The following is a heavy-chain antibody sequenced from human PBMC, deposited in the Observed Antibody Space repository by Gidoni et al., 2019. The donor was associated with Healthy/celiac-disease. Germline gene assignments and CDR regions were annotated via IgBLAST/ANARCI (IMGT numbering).Heavy chain of an antibody. V-gene: IGHV4-34*01. J-gene: IGHJ6*02. CDR2: INHSGST. CDR1: GGSFSGYY. Sequence: QVQLQQWGAGLLKPSETLSLTCAVYGGSFSGYYWSWIRQPPGKGLEWIGEINHSGSTNYNPSLKSRVTISVDTSKNQFALKLSSVTAADTAVYYCARGRMELTYYYYGMDVWGQGTTVTVSS. CDR3: ARGRMELTYYYYGMDV. D-gene: IGHD1-7*01.